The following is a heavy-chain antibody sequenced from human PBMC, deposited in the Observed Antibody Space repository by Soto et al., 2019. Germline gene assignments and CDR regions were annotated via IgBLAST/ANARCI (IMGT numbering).Heavy chain of an antibody. CDR1: GFTFSSYA. Sequence: GGSLRLSCAASGFTFSSYAMSWVRQAPGKGLEWVSDISSSGGSIYYADSVKGRFTISRDNAKNSLYLQMNSLRAEDTAVYYCARDSGSLVVNYYYYGMDVWGQGTTVTVSS. CDR2: ISSSGGSI. CDR3: ARDSGSLVVNYYYYGMDV. V-gene: IGHV3-48*04. D-gene: IGHD6-25*01. J-gene: IGHJ6*02.